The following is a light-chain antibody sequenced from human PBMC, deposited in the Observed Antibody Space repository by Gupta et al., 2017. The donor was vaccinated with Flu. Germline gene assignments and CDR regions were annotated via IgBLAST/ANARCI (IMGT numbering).Light chain of an antibody. CDR2: DNN. J-gene: IGLJ3*02. CDR3: GTWDSSLSARV. CDR1: SSNIGNNY. Sequence: QAVFTRPPSVSAAPGQKVSISCSGSSSNIGNNYVSWYQQLPGTAPKLLIYDNNKRPAGIPDRFSGSKSGTSATLGITGLQTGDEADYYCGTWDSSLSARVFGGGTKLTVL. V-gene: IGLV1-51*01.